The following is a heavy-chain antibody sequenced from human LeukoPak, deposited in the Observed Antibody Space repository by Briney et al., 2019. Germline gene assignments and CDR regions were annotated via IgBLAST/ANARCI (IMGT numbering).Heavy chain of an antibody. J-gene: IGHJ4*02. CDR1: GFTFSSYA. V-gene: IGHV3-23*01. CDR2: ISGSGGST. D-gene: IGHD3-16*02. CDR3: AKGPSLTFGGVIVQFFH. Sequence: HPGGSLRLSCAASGFTFSSYAMSWVRQAPGKGLEWVSGISGSGGSTYYADSVKGRFTISRDNSKNTLYLQMNSLRAEDTAVYYCAKGPSLTFGGVIVQFFHWGQGTLVTVSS.